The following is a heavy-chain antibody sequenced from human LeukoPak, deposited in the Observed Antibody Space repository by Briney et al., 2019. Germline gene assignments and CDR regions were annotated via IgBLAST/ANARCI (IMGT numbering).Heavy chain of an antibody. CDR1: GGSISGYY. CDR2: IHYSGST. V-gene: IGHV4-59*12. Sequence: SETLSLTCSVSGGSISGYYWSWIRQPPGKGLEWIGYIHYSGSTHYNPSLKSRVTISVDTSKNQFSLKLSSVTAADTAVYYCAKDHYDSSGYPFDYWGQGTLVTVSS. D-gene: IGHD3-22*01. CDR3: AKDHYDSSGYPFDY. J-gene: IGHJ4*02.